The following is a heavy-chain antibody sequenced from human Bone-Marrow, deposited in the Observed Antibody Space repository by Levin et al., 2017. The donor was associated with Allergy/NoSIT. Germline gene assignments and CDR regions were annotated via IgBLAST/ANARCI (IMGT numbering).Heavy chain of an antibody. J-gene: IGHJ4*02. CDR2: ISSSGSSI. Sequence: GGSLRLSCRISGFIFADYAMNWVRQAPGKGLEWVSYISSSGSSIYYADSVKGRFTISRDNAKNSLYLQMNSLRAEDTAVYYCARQLGNFWSGYNYFDYWGQGTLVTVSS. D-gene: IGHD3-3*01. V-gene: IGHV3-48*03. CDR3: ARQLGNFWSGYNYFDY. CDR1: GFIFADYA.